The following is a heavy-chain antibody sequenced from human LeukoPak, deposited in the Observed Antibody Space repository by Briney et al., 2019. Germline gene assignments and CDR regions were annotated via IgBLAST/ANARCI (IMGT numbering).Heavy chain of an antibody. CDR2: IYYSGST. V-gene: IGHV4-59*01. CDR3: ARGVDTMIVVARAGDWFDP. D-gene: IGHD3-22*01. CDR1: GGSISSYY. Sequence: SETLSLTCTVSGGSISSYYWSWIRQPPGKGLEWIGYIYYSGSTNYNPSLKSRVTISVDTSKNQFSLKLSSVTVADTAVYYCARGVDTMIVVARAGDWFDPWGQGTLVTVSS. J-gene: IGHJ5*02.